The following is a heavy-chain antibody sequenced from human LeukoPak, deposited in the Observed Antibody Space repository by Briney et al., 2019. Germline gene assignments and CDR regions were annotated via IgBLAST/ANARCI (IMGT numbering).Heavy chain of an antibody. CDR1: VCTFSRYA. J-gene: IGHJ4*02. CDR3: AWAVVVAEYIDY. D-gene: IGHD2-15*01. V-gene: IGHV1-69*01. CDR2: IIHIYGTA. Sequence: SVKVTCQCSVCTFSRYAISWVRQPPGQGVEWMGWIIHIYGTAHYAQKFQGRVTITADEETSTAYRELSSLRSEDTAVNYCAWAVVVAEYIDYWGQGTRVTVSS.